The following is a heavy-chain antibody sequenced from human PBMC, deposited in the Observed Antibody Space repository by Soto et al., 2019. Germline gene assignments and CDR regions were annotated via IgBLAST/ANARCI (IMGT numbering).Heavy chain of an antibody. CDR2: IIPIFGTA. Sequence: QVQLVQSGAEVKKPGSSVKVSCKASGGTFSSYSINWVRQAPGQGLEWMGEIIPIFGTATYAQKFPGRVTITADESTSTACMELSSLRSEDTAVYYSAGDGGRHSGGIDYWGQGTLVTVSS. CDR1: GGTFSSYS. CDR3: AGDGGRHSGGIDY. J-gene: IGHJ4*02. D-gene: IGHD1-26*01. V-gene: IGHV1-69*01.